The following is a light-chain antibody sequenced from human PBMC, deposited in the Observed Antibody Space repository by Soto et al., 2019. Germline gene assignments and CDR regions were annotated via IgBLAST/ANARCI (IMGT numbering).Light chain of an antibody. J-gene: IGKJ1*01. CDR1: QSLLYYNGYNY. V-gene: IGKV2-28*01. Sequence: DIVMTQSPLSLPVTLGEPASISCRSSQSLLYYNGYNYLDWYLQKPGQSPQLLIYLGSNRASGVPDRFIGSGSGTDFTLKISRVEAEDVGVYYCMQALQMRTFGQGTKVEVK. CDR3: MQALQMRT. CDR2: LGS.